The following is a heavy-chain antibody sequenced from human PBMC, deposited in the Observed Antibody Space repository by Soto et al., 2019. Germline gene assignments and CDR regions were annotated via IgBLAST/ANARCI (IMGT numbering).Heavy chain of an antibody. J-gene: IGHJ1*01. V-gene: IGHV4-4*02. CDR1: GGSISSSNW. CDR2: IYHSGST. Sequence: TWETLSFTCAVSGGSISSSNWWSWVRQPPGEGLEWIGEIYHSGSTNYSPSLKSRVTISVDKSKNQFSLKLSSVTAADTAVYYCARSPIAAAGTEYFQHWGQGTMVTVSS. D-gene: IGHD6-13*01. CDR3: ARSPIAAAGTEYFQH.